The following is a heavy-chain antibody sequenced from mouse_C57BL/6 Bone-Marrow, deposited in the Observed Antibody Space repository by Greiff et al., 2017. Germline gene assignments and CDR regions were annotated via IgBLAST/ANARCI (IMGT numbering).Heavy chain of an antibody. D-gene: IGHD3-1*01. Sequence: EVTLVESGEGLVKSGGTLKLSCAASGFTFSSYAMSWVRQTPEKRLEWVAYISSGGDYIYYADPVKGRFTISRNNARNTLYLQMSSLKSEATAMYYCTRGLPLNYAMDYWGQGTSVTVSS. V-gene: IGHV5-9-1*02. CDR1: GFTFSSYA. CDR2: ISSGGDYI. CDR3: TRGLPLNYAMDY. J-gene: IGHJ4*01.